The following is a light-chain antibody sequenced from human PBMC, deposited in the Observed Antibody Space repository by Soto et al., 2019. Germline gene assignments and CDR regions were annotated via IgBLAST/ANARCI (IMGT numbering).Light chain of an antibody. CDR1: QSVSSY. J-gene: IGKJ5*01. CDR3: QQRNIWPPIT. V-gene: IGKV3-11*01. Sequence: EIVLTQSPGPLSLSPVERATLSCRASQSVSSYLAWYQQKPGQAPSLLAYDASNRATGIPARFSCSGSGTDFTLTIGSLEPEDFAVHYCQQRNIWPPITFGQGTRLEIK. CDR2: DAS.